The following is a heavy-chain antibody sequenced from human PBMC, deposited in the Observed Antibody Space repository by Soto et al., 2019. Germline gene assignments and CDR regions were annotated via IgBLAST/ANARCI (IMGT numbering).Heavy chain of an antibody. D-gene: IGHD1-1*01. CDR2: INHSGST. J-gene: IGHJ6*02. V-gene: IGHV4-34*01. CDR3: ASRRTGTTRYYYYYGMDV. Sequence: QVQLQQWGAGLLKPSETLSLTCAVYGGSFSGYYWSWIRQPPGKGLEWIGEINHSGSTNYNPSLKSRVTISVDTSKNQFSLKLSSVTAADTAVYYCASRRTGTTRYYYYYGMDVWGQGTTVTVSS. CDR1: GGSFSGYY.